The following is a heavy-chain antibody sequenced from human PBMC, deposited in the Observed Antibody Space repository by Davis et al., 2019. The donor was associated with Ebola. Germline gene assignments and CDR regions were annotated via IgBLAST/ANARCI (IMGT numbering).Heavy chain of an antibody. CDR3: ARDTGQWELLFAFDI. CDR2: IWYDGSNK. D-gene: IGHD1-26*01. CDR1: GFTFSSYG. V-gene: IGHV3-33*01. J-gene: IGHJ3*02. Sequence: GGSLRLSCAASGFTFSSYGMHWVRRAPGKGLEWVAVIWYDGSNKYYADSVKGRFTISRDNSKNTLYLQMNSLRAEDTAVYYCARDTGQWELLFAFDIWGQGTMVTVSS.